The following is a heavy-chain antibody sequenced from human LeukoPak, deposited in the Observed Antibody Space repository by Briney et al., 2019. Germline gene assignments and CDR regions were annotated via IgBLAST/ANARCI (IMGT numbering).Heavy chain of an antibody. J-gene: IGHJ4*02. Sequence: KAGGSLRLSCAASGFTFSSYAMSWVRQAPGKGLEWVSSISSSSSYIYYADSVKGRFTISRDNPNNTLYLQMNSLRAADTAVYYCARGGLYGKPFDYWGQGTLVTVSS. CDR1: GFTFSSYA. CDR2: ISSSSSYI. V-gene: IGHV3-21*01. D-gene: IGHD4-17*01. CDR3: ARGGLYGKPFDY.